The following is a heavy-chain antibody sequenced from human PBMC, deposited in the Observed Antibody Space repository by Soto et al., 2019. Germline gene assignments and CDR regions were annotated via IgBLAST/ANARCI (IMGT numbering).Heavy chain of an antibody. CDR2: ISGSGGST. J-gene: IGHJ6*02. V-gene: IGHV3-23*01. Sequence: GGSLRLSCAASGFTFSSYAMSWVRQAPGKGLEWVSAISGSGGSTYYADSVKGRFTISRDNSKNTLYLQMNSLRAEDTAVYYCAKAAFVEQWRYYYYYGMDVWGQGTTVTVSS. D-gene: IGHD6-19*01. CDR1: GFTFSSYA. CDR3: AKAAFVEQWRYYYYYGMDV.